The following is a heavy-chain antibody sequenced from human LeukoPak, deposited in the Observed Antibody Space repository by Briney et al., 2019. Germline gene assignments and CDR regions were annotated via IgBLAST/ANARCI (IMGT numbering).Heavy chain of an antibody. CDR2: ISNDGSNQ. CDR1: AFTLSNYA. CDR3: ARGARYTTIWYSLDY. V-gene: IGHV3-30-3*01. Sequence: WRSLRLSCAASAFTLSNYAMHWVRQAQGKGLEWVTVISNDGSNQYYADSVKGRFTISRDNSKNTLYLQMNSLRAEDTAVYYCARGARYTTIWYSLDYWGQGTLVTVSS. J-gene: IGHJ4*02. D-gene: IGHD6-13*01.